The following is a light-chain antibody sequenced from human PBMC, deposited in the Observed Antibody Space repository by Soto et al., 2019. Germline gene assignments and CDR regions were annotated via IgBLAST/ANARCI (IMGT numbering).Light chain of an antibody. Sequence: QSVLTQPRSVSGSPGQSVTISCTGTSSDVGGYNYVSWYQQYPGKAPKLMIYDVSGRPSGVPDRFSGSKSGNTASLTISGLQAEDEADYYCCSYAGIHLVFGGGTQLTVL. CDR2: DVS. CDR3: CSYAGIHLV. CDR1: SSDVGGYNY. V-gene: IGLV2-11*01. J-gene: IGLJ2*01.